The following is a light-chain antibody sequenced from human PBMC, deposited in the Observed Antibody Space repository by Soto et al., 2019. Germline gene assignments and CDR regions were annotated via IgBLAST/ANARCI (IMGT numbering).Light chain of an antibody. J-gene: IGKJ3*01. V-gene: IGKV3-20*01. Sequence: EIVLTQSPGTLSLSPGERATLSCRASQSVSSSYLAWYQQKPGQAPRLLIYGASSRVTGIPDRFSGSGSGTDFTLTISILEPEDFAVYYCQRYGSSPLTFGPGTKVDIK. CDR2: GAS. CDR1: QSVSSSY. CDR3: QRYGSSPLT.